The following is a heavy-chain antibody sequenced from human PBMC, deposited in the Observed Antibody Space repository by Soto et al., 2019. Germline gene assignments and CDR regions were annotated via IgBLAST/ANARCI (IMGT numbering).Heavy chain of an antibody. CDR2: IDWDDDK. D-gene: IGHD6-13*01. Sequence: SGPTLVNPTQTLTLTCTFSGFSLSTSGMCVSWIRQPPGKALEWLALIDWDDDKYYSTSLKTRLTISKDTSKNQVVLTMTNMDPVDTATYYCARMQRIAAAGSSGMDVWGQGTTVTVSS. J-gene: IGHJ6*02. V-gene: IGHV2-70*01. CDR3: ARMQRIAAAGSSGMDV. CDR1: GFSLSTSGMC.